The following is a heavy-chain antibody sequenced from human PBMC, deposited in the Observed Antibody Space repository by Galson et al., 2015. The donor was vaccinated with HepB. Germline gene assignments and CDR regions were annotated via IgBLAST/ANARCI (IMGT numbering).Heavy chain of an antibody. J-gene: IGHJ3*02. Sequence: PALVKPTQTLTLTCTFSGFSLSTSGVGVGWIRQPPGKALEWLALIYWNDDKRYSPSLKSRLTITKDTSKNQVVLTMTNMDPVDTATYYCALAITMMTPGAFDIWGQGTMVTVSS. CDR3: ALAITMMTPGAFDI. CDR1: GFSLSTSGVG. D-gene: IGHD3-22*01. V-gene: IGHV2-5*01. CDR2: IYWNDDK.